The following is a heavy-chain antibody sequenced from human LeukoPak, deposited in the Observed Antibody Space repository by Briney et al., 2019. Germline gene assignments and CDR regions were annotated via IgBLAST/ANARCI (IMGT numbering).Heavy chain of an antibody. CDR2: INPGGNT. V-gene: IGHV4-34*01. CDR1: GGSFSGYY. D-gene: IGHD4/OR15-4a*01. J-gene: IGHJ4*02. Sequence: SETLSLTCAVYGGSFSGYYWSWIRQPPGKGLEWIGEINPGGNTNYNPSLKSRVTISVDTSKNQFSLKLTSVTAADTAVYYCARADGAQTFPFDYWSLGTLVAVSS. CDR3: ARADGAQTFPFDY.